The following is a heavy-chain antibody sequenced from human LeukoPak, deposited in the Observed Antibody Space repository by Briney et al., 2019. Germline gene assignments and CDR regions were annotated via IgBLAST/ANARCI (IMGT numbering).Heavy chain of an antibody. CDR3: ARGRRITMIVVVTRNWFDP. Sequence: PSGTLSLTCAVSGGSISSTNWWSWVRQPPGKGLEWIGEINHSGSTNYNPSLKSRVTISVDTSKNQFSLKLSSVTAADTAVYYCARGRRITMIVVVTRNWFDPWGQGTLVTVSS. CDR1: GGSISSTNW. J-gene: IGHJ5*02. D-gene: IGHD3-22*01. V-gene: IGHV4-4*02. CDR2: INHSGST.